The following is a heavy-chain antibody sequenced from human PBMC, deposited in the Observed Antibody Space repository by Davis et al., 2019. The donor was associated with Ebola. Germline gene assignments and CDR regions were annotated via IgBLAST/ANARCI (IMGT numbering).Heavy chain of an antibody. CDR2: IYPGDSDT. CDR1: GYSFTSYW. CDR3: ARLVDTSNGMDV. V-gene: IGHV5-51*01. Sequence: GESLKISCRTSGYSFTSYWIAWVRQMPGKGLEWMGIIYPGDSDTRYSPSFQGQVTISADNSITIAYLQWSSLKASDTAMYYCARLVDTSNGMDVWGQGTTVTVSS. J-gene: IGHJ6*02. D-gene: IGHD5-18*01.